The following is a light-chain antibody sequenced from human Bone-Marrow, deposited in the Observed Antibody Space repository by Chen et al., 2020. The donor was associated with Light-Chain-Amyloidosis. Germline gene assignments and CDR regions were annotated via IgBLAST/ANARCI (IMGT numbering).Light chain of an antibody. J-gene: IGKJ3*01. CDR2: DAS. V-gene: IGKV1-33*01. CDR3: QQFDDFPFT. CDR1: QDISDY. Sequence: DIQMTQSPSSLSASIGDRVTITCQASQDISDYLNWYQQQPGKAPKLLIYDASKLENGVPSRFSGSGSGSDFSFTISSLQPEDFATYYCQQFDDFPFTFGPGTLVYCK.